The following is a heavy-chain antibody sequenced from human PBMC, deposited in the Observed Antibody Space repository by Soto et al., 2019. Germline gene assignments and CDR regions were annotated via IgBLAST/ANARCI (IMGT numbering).Heavy chain of an antibody. D-gene: IGHD1-7*01. CDR3: ARAEGMTELDY. Sequence: SETLSLTCTVSGGSISSGDYYWSWIRQPPGKGLEWIGYIYYSGSTYYNPSLKSRVTISVDTSKNQFSLKLSSVTAADTAVYYCARAEGMTELDYWGQGTLVTVSS. V-gene: IGHV4-30-4*01. J-gene: IGHJ4*02. CDR1: GGSISSGDYY. CDR2: IYYSGST.